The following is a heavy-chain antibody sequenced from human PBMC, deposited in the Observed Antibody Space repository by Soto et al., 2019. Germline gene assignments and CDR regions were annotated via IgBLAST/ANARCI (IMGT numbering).Heavy chain of an antibody. Sequence: TLSLTCTVSGGSIRSGDYYWTWIREPPGKGLEWIGYIYYSGSTYYNPSLKSRLIISVDTSKNQFSLKLSSVTAADTAVYYCARSLSGYDSGTSLGYWGQGTLVTVSS. CDR1: GGSIRSGDYY. V-gene: IGHV4-30-4*01. CDR2: IYYSGST. D-gene: IGHD5-12*01. J-gene: IGHJ4*02. CDR3: ARSLSGYDSGTSLGY.